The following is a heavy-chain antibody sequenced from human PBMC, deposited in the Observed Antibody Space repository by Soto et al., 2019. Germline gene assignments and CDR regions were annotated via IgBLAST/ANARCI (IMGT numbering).Heavy chain of an antibody. CDR1: GYRFTSYW. J-gene: IGHJ4*02. D-gene: IGHD3-16*01. Sequence: GKSLKISCGGSGYRFTSYWIGWVRQMPGKGLEWMGIIHPGDSDTRYSPSFQGQVTISVDKSISTAYLQWSSLKASDTAMYYCATLKRGPYYFDYWGQGTRVTVSS. V-gene: IGHV5-51*03. CDR3: ATLKRGPYYFDY. CDR2: IHPGDSDT.